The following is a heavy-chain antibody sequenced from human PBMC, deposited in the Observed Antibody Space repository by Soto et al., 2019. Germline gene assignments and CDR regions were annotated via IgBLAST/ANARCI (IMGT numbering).Heavy chain of an antibody. CDR3: ARDRRSTPWYAADY. CDR2: ISGSGGYI. Sequence: PGGSLRLSCEGSGFTFSSYSMNWVRQAPGKGLEWVSSISGSGGYIYYADSVKGRFTISGDNAKNSLYLQMTSLRDEDTALYYCARDRRSTPWYAADYWGQGSLVTVSS. D-gene: IGHD6-13*01. CDR1: GFTFSSYS. J-gene: IGHJ4*02. V-gene: IGHV3-21*01.